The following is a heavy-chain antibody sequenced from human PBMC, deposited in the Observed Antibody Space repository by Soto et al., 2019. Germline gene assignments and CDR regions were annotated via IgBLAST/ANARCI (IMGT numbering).Heavy chain of an antibody. V-gene: IGHV4-34*01. D-gene: IGHD2-21*01. CDR2: INHSGTT. CDR1: GGSFSDNY. Sequence: PSETLSLTCAIYGGSFSDNYCTWIRQSPGKGLEWIGEINHSGTTNYNPSLKTRVSISLDKAMNLFSLKLNSVTAADTAVYYCARGPPFYSYGMVLWGQGTTVTVSS. CDR3: ARGPPFYSYGMVL. J-gene: IGHJ6*02.